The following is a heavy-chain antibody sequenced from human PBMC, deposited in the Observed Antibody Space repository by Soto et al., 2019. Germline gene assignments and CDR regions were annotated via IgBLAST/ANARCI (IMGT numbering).Heavy chain of an antibody. Sequence: QVQLVQSGAEVKKPGSSVKVSCKASGGTFSSYPISWVRQAPGQGLEWMGRIIPILDITDYAQRFQGRVTITADKSTSTAYMELSGLSSDDTAVYYCARPTSTGTTSGYYFDYWGQGTLVTVSS. V-gene: IGHV1-69*02. CDR1: GGTFSSYP. J-gene: IGHJ4*02. CDR3: ARPTSTGTTSGYYFDY. CDR2: IIPILDIT. D-gene: IGHD1-7*01.